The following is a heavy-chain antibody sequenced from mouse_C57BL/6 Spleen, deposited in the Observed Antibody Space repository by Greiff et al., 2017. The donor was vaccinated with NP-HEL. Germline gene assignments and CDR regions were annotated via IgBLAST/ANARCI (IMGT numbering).Heavy chain of an antibody. CDR3: ARYRGYYDYGFDV. D-gene: IGHD2-4*01. V-gene: IGHV7-3*01. CDR1: GFTFTDYY. Sequence: EVHLVESGGGLVQPGGSLSLSCAASGFTFTDYYMSWVRQPPGKALEWLGFIRNKANGYTTEYSASVKGRFTISRDNSQSILYLQMNALRAEDSATYYCARYRGYYDYGFDVWGTGTTVTVSS. J-gene: IGHJ1*03. CDR2: IRNKANGYTT.